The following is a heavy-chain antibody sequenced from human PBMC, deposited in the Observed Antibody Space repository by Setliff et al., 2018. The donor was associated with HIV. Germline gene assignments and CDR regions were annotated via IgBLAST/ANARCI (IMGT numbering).Heavy chain of an antibody. V-gene: IGHV4-39*01. CDR1: GGSINRSNYY. D-gene: IGHD3-9*01. Sequence: SETLSLTCTVPGGSINRSNYYWGWVRQPPGKGLEWIGTISYTGSTYYDPSLKSRVTISLDASKNQFFLKLSSVTAPDTAIYYCARQTWEYYDTLTGYYRSPKNFDSWGQGTLVTVSS. CDR3: ARQTWEYYDTLTGYYRSPKNFDS. J-gene: IGHJ4*02. CDR2: ISYTGST.